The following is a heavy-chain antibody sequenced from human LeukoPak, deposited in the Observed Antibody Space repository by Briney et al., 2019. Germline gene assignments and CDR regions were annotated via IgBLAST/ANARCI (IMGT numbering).Heavy chain of an antibody. Sequence: ASVKVSCKASGYTFTGQFIHWLRQAPGQGLEWMGWIDPPSGAPHYAPKFQDRVTTTRDTSIATAYLEVHRLKSDDTAVYYCARSGFSTGFYLDFWGQGTLISVSS. V-gene: IGHV1-2*02. D-gene: IGHD6-19*01. J-gene: IGHJ4*02. CDR1: GYTFTGQF. CDR3: ARSGFSTGFYLDF. CDR2: IDPPSGAP.